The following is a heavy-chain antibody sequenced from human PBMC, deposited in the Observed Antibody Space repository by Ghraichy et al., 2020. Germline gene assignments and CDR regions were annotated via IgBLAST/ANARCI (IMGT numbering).Heavy chain of an antibody. CDR1: GFTFSSYA. CDR3: AKLQGEQWLAFDC. V-gene: IGHV3-23*01. Sequence: GVLNISCAASGFTFSSYAMSWVRQAPGEGLEWVSAISASGDSTFYADSVKGRFTISRDNSKNTLYLQMNSLRAQDTAVYYCAKLQGEQWLAFDCWGQGTLVTVSS. J-gene: IGHJ4*02. CDR2: ISASGDST. D-gene: IGHD6-19*01.